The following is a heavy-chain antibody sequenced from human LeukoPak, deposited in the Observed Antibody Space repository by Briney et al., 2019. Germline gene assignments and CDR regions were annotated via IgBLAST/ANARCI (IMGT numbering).Heavy chain of an antibody. J-gene: IGHJ4*02. Sequence: GGSLRLSCAASGFTFSSYSMNWVRQAPGKGLEWVSYISSSSSTIYYADSVKGRFTISRDNAKNSLYLQMNSLRAEDTAVNYCASTYYDSSGYYSQNYFDYWGQGTLVTVSS. V-gene: IGHV3-48*01. CDR2: ISSSSSTI. D-gene: IGHD3-22*01. CDR3: ASTYYDSSGYYSQNYFDY. CDR1: GFTFSSYS.